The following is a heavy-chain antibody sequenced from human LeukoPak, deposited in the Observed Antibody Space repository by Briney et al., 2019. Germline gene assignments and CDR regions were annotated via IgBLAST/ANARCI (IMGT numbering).Heavy chain of an antibody. CDR1: GFIFSSYT. CDR3: ARDGYYDSRGYAYWYFDL. CDR2: ISSTGTTI. Sequence: GGSLRLSCAASGFIFSSYTMNWVRQAPGKGLEWLSYISSTGTTIYYADSVKGRFTISRDNAKNSLYLQMNSLRAEDTAVYYCARDGYYDSRGYAYWYFDLWGRGTLVTVSS. D-gene: IGHD3-22*01. J-gene: IGHJ2*01. V-gene: IGHV3-48*01.